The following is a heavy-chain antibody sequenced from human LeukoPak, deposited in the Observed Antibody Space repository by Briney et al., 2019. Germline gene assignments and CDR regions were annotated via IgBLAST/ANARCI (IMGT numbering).Heavy chain of an antibody. D-gene: IGHD5-18*01. J-gene: IGHJ6*02. CDR2: IDSRSDYI. V-gene: IGHV3-21*01. CDR1: GFTFRSYS. Sequence: PGGSLRLSCAASGFTFRSYSMNWVRQAPGKGLEWVSSIDSRSDYIYYADSVKGRFTISRDNAKNTLYLQLNSLRAEDTAVYYCARAREQLWSPYYYCGMDVWGQGTTVTVSS. CDR3: ARAREQLWSPYYYCGMDV.